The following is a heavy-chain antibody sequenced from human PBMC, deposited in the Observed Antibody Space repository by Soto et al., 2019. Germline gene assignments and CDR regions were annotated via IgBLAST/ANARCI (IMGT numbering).Heavy chain of an antibody. Sequence: PGGSLRLSCTVLGFTLTNENMNWVRQAPGKGLEWVSSISGSGGSTYYADSVKGRFTISRDNSKNTLYLQMNSLRAEDTVVYYCANLGDSSGWFGYWGQGTLVTVSS. D-gene: IGHD6-19*01. V-gene: IGHV3-23*01. CDR1: GFTLTNEN. J-gene: IGHJ4*02. CDR3: ANLGDSSGWFGY. CDR2: ISGSGGST.